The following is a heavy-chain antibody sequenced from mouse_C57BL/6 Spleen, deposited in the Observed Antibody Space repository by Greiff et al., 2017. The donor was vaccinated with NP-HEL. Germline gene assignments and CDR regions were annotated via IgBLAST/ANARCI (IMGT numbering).Heavy chain of an antibody. CDR1: GFTFSDYY. D-gene: IGHD2-4*01. CDR3: ARAYDYDGYFDV. V-gene: IGHV5-16*01. Sequence: EVMLVESEGGLVQPGSSMKLSCTASGFTFSDYYMAWVRQVPEKGLEWVANINYDGSSTYYLDSLKSRFIISRDNAKNMLYLQMSSLKSEDTATYYCARAYDYDGYFDVWGTGTTVTVSS. CDR2: INYDGSST. J-gene: IGHJ1*03.